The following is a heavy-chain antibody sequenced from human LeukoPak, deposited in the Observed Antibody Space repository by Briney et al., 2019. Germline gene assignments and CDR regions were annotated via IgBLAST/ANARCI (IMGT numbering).Heavy chain of an antibody. CDR2: IYNSGST. Sequence: SETLSLTCTVSGGSLNNYYWSWIRQPPGKGLEWIGHIYNSGSTSYSPSLKSRVTISLNASKNQFSLKLTSVTAADTAVYYCARDWGRNYMDVWGKGTTVTVSS. J-gene: IGHJ6*03. V-gene: IGHV4-59*01. CDR1: GGSLNNYY. CDR3: ARDWGRNYMDV. D-gene: IGHD7-27*01.